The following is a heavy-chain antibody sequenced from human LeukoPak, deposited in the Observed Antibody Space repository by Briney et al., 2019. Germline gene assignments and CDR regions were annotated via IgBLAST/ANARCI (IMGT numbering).Heavy chain of an antibody. V-gene: IGHV3-48*02. CDR2: ISSSSSTI. Sequence: GGSLRLSCAASGFTFSSYSMNWVRQAPGKGLEWVSYISSSSSTIYYADSVKGRFTISRGNAKNSLYLQMNSLRDEDTAVYYCARETYYYDSSGYYEAFDIWGQGTMVTVSS. CDR1: GFTFSSYS. J-gene: IGHJ3*02. D-gene: IGHD3-22*01. CDR3: ARETYYYDSSGYYEAFDI.